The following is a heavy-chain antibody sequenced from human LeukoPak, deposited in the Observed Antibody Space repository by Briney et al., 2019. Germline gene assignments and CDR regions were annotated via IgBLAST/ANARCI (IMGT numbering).Heavy chain of an antibody. CDR1: GFTFSSYS. CDR3: AKDSSSNYFDY. V-gene: IGHV3-21*01. CDR2: ISSSSSYI. J-gene: IGHJ4*02. Sequence: PGGSLRLSCAASGFTFSSYSMNWVRQAPGKGLEWVSSISSSSSYIYYADSVKGRFTISRDNAKNSLYLQMNSLRAEDTAVYYCAKDSSSNYFDYWGQGTLVTVSS.